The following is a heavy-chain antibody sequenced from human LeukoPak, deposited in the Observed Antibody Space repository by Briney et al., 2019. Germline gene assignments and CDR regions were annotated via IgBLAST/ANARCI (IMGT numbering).Heavy chain of an antibody. D-gene: IGHD5-12*01. J-gene: IGHJ4*02. CDR2: INPNSGGT. CDR3: AKGRYSGYDSYLGDY. Sequence: ASVKVSCKASGYTFTGYYMHWVRQAPGQGLEWMGWINPNSGGTNYAQKFQGRVTMTRDTSISTAYMELSRLRSDDTAVYYCAKGRYSGYDSYLGDYWGQGTLITVSS. V-gene: IGHV1-2*02. CDR1: GYTFTGYY.